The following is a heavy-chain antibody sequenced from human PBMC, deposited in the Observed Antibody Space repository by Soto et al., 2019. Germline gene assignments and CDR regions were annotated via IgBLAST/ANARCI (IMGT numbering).Heavy chain of an antibody. CDR1: GGTFSSYA. J-gene: IGHJ2*01. Sequence: QVQLVQSGAEVKKPGSSVKVSCKASGGTFSSYAISWVRQAPGQGLEWMGGIIPIFGTANYAQKFQGRVTITADESTSTAYMELSSPRSEDTAVYYCASPQISSGWNADYWYFDRWGRGTLVTVSS. V-gene: IGHV1-69*01. CDR2: IIPIFGTA. D-gene: IGHD6-19*01. CDR3: ASPQISSGWNADYWYFDR.